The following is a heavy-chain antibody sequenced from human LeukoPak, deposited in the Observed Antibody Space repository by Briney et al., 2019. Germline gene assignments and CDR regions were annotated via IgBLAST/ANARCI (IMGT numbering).Heavy chain of an antibody. D-gene: IGHD6-13*01. Sequence: ASVKVSCKASGYTFTSCYMHWVRQAPGQGLEWMGIINPGGGSTSYAQKFQGRVTMTRDTSTSTVYMELSSLRSEDTAVYYCARGYSSSWYPGYYYYYGMDVWGQGTTVTVSS. CDR1: GYTFTSCY. J-gene: IGHJ6*02. V-gene: IGHV1-46*01. CDR2: INPGGGST. CDR3: ARGYSSSWYPGYYYYYGMDV.